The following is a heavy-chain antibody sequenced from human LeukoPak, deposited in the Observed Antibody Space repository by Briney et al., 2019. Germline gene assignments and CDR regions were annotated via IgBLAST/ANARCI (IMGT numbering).Heavy chain of an antibody. D-gene: IGHD3-22*01. Sequence: ASVKVSCKASGGTFSSYAISWVRQAPGQGLEWMGRIIPILGIANYAQKFQGRVMITADKSTSTAYMELSSLRSEDTAVYYCARDSSYYDSSGYSYYYGMDVWGQGTTVTVSS. CDR2: IIPILGIA. CDR3: ARDSSYYDSSGYSYYYGMDV. CDR1: GGTFSSYA. V-gene: IGHV1-69*04. J-gene: IGHJ6*02.